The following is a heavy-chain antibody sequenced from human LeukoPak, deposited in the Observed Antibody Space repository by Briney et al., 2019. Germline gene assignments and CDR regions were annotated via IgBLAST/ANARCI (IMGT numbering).Heavy chain of an antibody. CDR3: ASTREDYYDSSGYNVINY. J-gene: IGHJ4*02. D-gene: IGHD3-22*01. CDR1: RGTFSSYV. CDR2: IIPLFGTA. V-gene: IGHV1-69*05. Sequence: SSVKVSCQGSRGTFSSYVISWVRQAPGKGGEWVGGIIPLFGTANYAEKFQGRVTISTDESTSTAYMELSSLRSEDTAVYYCASTREDYYDSSGYNVINYWGQGTLVTVSS.